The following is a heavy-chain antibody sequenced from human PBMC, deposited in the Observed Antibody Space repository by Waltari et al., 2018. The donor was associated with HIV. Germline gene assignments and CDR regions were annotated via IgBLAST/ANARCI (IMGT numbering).Heavy chain of an antibody. D-gene: IGHD3-3*01. Sequence: QVHLQQAGAAVKKPRASVRISCKTSGYKFTSSYIHWVRQGPGHTLEWMGIMYPSGGSSTACRTFQGRVTIRRDTSTKTFFLDLSRLKSEDTAIYYCARRASYYDFWGGFSSPAPFDLWGQGTLVTVST. CDR2: MYPSGGSS. J-gene: IGHJ4*02. CDR3: ARRASYYDFWGGFSSPAPFDL. V-gene: IGHV1-46*01. CDR1: GYKFTSSY.